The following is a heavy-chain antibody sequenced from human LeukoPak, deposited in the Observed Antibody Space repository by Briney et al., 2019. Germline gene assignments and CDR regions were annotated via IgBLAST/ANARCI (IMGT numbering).Heavy chain of an antibody. J-gene: IGHJ6*04. CDR3: AELGITMIGGV. V-gene: IGHV3-30*04. CDR2: ISYDGSNN. D-gene: IGHD3-10*02. CDR1: GFTFSSYA. Sequence: GRSLRLSCAASGFTFSSYAMHWVRQAPGKGLEWVAVISYDGSNNYYADPVKGRFTMSRDNSKNTLYLQMNSLRAEDTAVYYCAELGITMIGGVWGKGTTVTISS.